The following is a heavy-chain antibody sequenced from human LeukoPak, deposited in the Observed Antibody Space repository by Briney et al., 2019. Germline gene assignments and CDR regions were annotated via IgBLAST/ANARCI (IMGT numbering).Heavy chain of an antibody. Sequence: LPGGSLRLSCAASGFTFSSYAMSWVRQAPGKGLEWVSAISGSGGSTYYADSVKGRFTISRDNSKNTLYLQMNSLRAEDTAVYYCAKWENSETWIQLWLRPDIDYWGQGTLVTVSS. J-gene: IGHJ4*02. CDR2: ISGSGGST. CDR3: AKWENSETWIQLWLRPDIDY. CDR1: GFTFSSYA. D-gene: IGHD5-18*01. V-gene: IGHV3-23*01.